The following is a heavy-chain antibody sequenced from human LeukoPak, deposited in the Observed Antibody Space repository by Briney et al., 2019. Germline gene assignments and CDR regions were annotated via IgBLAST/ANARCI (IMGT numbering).Heavy chain of an antibody. CDR3: ARVPREGVVIPYGMDV. Sequence: ASVKVSCKASGYTFTGYYTHWVRQAPGQGLEGMGWMNPNSGGTKYAQKFQGRVTMTRDTSISTAYMELSRLRSDDTAVYYCARVPREGVVIPYGMDVWGQGTTVTVSS. CDR2: MNPNSGGT. J-gene: IGHJ6*02. V-gene: IGHV1-2*02. D-gene: IGHD3-22*01. CDR1: GYTFTGYY.